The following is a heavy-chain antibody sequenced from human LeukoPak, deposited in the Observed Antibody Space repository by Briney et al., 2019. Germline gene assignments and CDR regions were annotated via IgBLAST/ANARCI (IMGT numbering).Heavy chain of an antibody. D-gene: IGHD3-10*01. CDR1: GYTFIDYY. Sequence: DSMKVSCKASGYTFIDYYIYCVRQAPGQGLEWMGWINPNSGGTSYAQKFQGRVTMTGDTSINTAYMELSRLKSDDTAVYYCARTMVRGVEIDCWGQGTLVTVSS. J-gene: IGHJ4*02. V-gene: IGHV1-2*02. CDR2: INPNSGGT. CDR3: ARTMVRGVEIDC.